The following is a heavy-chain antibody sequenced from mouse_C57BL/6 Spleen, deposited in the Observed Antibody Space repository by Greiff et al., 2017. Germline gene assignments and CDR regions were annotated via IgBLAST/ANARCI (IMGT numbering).Heavy chain of an antibody. CDR1: GYTFTSYW. Sequence: VQLEQSGAGLVKPGSSVKLSCKASGYTFTSYWMHWVKQRPEQGLEWICNIGPSDSDTHYNQKVKGKATLTGDKSSSTAYMQLSSLTSEDSAVYYCARLRRTQWYFDVWGTGTTVTVSS. CDR2: IGPSDSDT. V-gene: IGHV1-52*01. D-gene: IGHD2-12*01. CDR3: ARLRRTQWYFDV. J-gene: IGHJ1*03.